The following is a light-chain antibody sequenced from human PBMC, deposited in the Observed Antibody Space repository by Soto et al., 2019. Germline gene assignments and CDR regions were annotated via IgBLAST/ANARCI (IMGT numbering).Light chain of an antibody. V-gene: IGLV2-14*03. J-gene: IGLJ1*01. CDR1: ATDIGGYNY. CDR3: CAFTSSSL. CDR2: GVT. Sequence: QSALTQPASVSGSPGQSITISCAGTATDIGGYNYVSWYQHHPGRAPKLIIYGVTNRPSGVSYRFSASKSGNTASLAISGLQADDQPGYYCCAFTSSSLFGAGTKVTVL.